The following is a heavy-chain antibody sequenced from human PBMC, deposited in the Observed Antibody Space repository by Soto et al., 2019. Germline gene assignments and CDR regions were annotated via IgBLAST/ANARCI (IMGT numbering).Heavy chain of an antibody. V-gene: IGHV2-5*02. CDR2: IYWDDDK. CDR1: GFSLTTSRVG. CDR3: AHMFGTVSHLGY. J-gene: IGHJ4*02. Sequence: QITLKESGPPLVKPTQTLTLTCTFSGFSLTTSRVGVGWIRQPPGKALEWLALIYWDDDKRYSPSLRSRLTITKATSKNQVVLTMTNMDPVDTATYYCAHMFGTVSHLGYWGQGTLVTVSS. D-gene: IGHD3-10*02.